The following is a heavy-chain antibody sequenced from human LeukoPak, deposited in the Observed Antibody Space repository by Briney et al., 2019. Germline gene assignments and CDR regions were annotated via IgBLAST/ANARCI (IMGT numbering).Heavy chain of an antibody. CDR3: ARTQNEQYYDILTGYYRSTIGTFDI. CDR2: IYYSGST. J-gene: IGHJ3*02. D-gene: IGHD3-9*01. Sequence: SETLSLTCTVSGGSISSSSYYWGWIRQPPGKGLEWIGSIYYSGSTYYNPSLKSRVTISVDTSKNQFSLKLSSVTAADTAVYYCARTQNEQYYDILTGYYRSTIGTFDIWGQGTMVTVSS. CDR1: GGSISSSSYY. V-gene: IGHV4-39*01.